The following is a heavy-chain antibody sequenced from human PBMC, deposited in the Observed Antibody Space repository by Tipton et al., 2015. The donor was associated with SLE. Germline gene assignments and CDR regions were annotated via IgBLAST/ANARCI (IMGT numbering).Heavy chain of an antibody. CDR1: GGSINDYY. V-gene: IGHV4-59*07. D-gene: IGHD6-13*01. J-gene: IGHJ4*02. CDR2: IYDSGS. Sequence: TLSLTCIVSGGSINDYYWGWIRQSPGKGLEWIASIYDSGSNYNPSLKNRVTISLDTSKSQFSLRLTPVTAADTAVYYGTGVGSGPGTDYWGQGTLVTVSS. CDR3: TGVGSGPGTDY.